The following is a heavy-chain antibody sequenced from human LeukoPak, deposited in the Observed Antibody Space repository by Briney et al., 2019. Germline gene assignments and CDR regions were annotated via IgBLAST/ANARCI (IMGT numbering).Heavy chain of an antibody. V-gene: IGHV4-59*01. J-gene: IGHJ4*02. CDR3: ARLGRVPAATIDY. CDR1: GGAISNYC. D-gene: IGHD2-2*01. CDR2: IYDTGST. Sequence: SETLSLTCTVSGGAISNYCWNWIRKTPGKGLEWIGYIYDTGSTNYNLSLKSRVTISIDTSKNQFSLKLNSVTAADTAVYYCARLGRVPAATIDYWGQGTLVTVSS.